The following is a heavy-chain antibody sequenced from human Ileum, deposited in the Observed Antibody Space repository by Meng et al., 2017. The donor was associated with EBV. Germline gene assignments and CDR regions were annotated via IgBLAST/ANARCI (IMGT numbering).Heavy chain of an antibody. Sequence: QVLLQSACPGLVQPSRSPSFPCRVSVGSVSSGGYYWSCIPQPPWKGLEWIGYIYNSGSTNYNPSLKSRVTISVDTSKNQFSLKLSSVTAADTAVYYCARDGYSSGSDWGQGTLVTVSS. D-gene: IGHD6-19*01. CDR2: IYNSGST. CDR1: VGSVSSGGYY. J-gene: IGHJ4*02. CDR3: ARDGYSSGSD. V-gene: IGHV4-61*08.